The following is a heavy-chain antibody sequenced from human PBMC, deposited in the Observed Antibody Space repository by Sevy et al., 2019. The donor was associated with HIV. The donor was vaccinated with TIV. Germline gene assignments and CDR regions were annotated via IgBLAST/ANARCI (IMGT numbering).Heavy chain of an antibody. CDR2: ISGFNGNT. V-gene: IGHV1-18*01. Sequence: ASVKVSCKASNYNFFAYGFAWVRQAPGQGLEWMGWISGFNGNTNYAQKLRGRITLTTDSSTSTAYMELRSLTSDDTAVYYCAREVVTPGPDYGMDVWGPRTTVTASS. D-gene: IGHD3-22*01. J-gene: IGHJ6*02. CDR3: AREVVTPGPDYGMDV. CDR1: NYNFFAYG.